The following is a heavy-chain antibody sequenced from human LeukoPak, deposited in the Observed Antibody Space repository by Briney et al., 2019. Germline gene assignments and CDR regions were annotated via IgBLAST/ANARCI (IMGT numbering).Heavy chain of an antibody. Sequence: GGSLRLSCAASGFTFSSYSMNWVRQAPGKGLEWVSSISSSSSYIYYADSVKGRFTISRDNAKNSLYLQMNSLRAEDTAVYYCARNRPNNYYDSSGYYRSTYYFDYWGQGTLVTVSS. V-gene: IGHV3-21*01. D-gene: IGHD3-22*01. CDR3: ARNRPNNYYDSSGYYRSTYYFDY. J-gene: IGHJ4*02. CDR1: GFTFSSYS. CDR2: ISSSSSYI.